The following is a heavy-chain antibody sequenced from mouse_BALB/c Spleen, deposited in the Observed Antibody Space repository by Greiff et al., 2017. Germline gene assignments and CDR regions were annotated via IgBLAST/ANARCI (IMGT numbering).Heavy chain of an antibody. CDR3: ANGGLLRAMDY. CDR1: GYTFSSYW. D-gene: IGHD2-3*01. V-gene: IGHV1-9*01. CDR2: ILPGSGST. J-gene: IGHJ4*01. Sequence: QVQLQQSGAELMKPGASVKISCKATGYTFSSYWIEWVKQRPGHGLEWIGEILPGSGSTNYNEKFKGKATFTADTSSNTAYMQLSSLTSEDSAVYYCANGGLLRAMDYWGQGTSVTVSS.